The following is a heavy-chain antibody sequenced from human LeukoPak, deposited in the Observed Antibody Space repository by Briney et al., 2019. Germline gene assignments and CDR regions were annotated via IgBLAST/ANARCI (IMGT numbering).Heavy chain of an antibody. CDR3: ARGNGDYLSSTYRPPNWYFDL. J-gene: IGHJ2*01. V-gene: IGHV7-4-1*02. CDR1: GYSFTNYA. CDR2: INTNTGNP. D-gene: IGHD4-17*01. Sequence: PWASVKVSCKASGYSFTNYAMNWVRQAPGQGLEWMGWINTNTGNPTYAQGFTGRFVFSLDTSVSTAYLQISSLKAEDTAVYYCARGNGDYLSSTYRPPNWYFDLWGRGTLVTVSS.